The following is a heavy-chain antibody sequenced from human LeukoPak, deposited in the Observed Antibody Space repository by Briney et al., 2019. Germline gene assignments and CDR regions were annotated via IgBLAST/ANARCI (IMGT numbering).Heavy chain of an antibody. J-gene: IGHJ4*02. CDR1: AYSLNAYN. D-gene: IGHD1-26*01. Sequence: GGSLRLSCAASAYSLNAYNMNWVRQAPGKGLEWVSSISYTGTYIYYADSVKGRFTISRDNARNSLYLQMNSLRAEDTAIYYCVRDRGTYRPIDYWGQGTLVTVSS. CDR3: VRDRGTYRPIDY. V-gene: IGHV3-21*04. CDR2: ISYTGTYI.